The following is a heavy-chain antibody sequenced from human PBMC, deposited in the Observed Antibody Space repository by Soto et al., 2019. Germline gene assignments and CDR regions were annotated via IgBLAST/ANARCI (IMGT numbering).Heavy chain of an antibody. CDR3: ARDQLLTYYYDSSGYYPQDFDY. V-gene: IGHV3-48*02. J-gene: IGHJ4*02. CDR1: GFTFGSYS. CDR2: ISSSSSTI. D-gene: IGHD3-22*01. Sequence: GGSPRLSFAASGFTFGSYSMNWVGQGPGKGLEWVSYISSSSSTIYYADSVKGRFTISRDNAKNSLYLQMNSLRDEDTAVYYCARDQLLTYYYDSSGYYPQDFDYWGQGT.